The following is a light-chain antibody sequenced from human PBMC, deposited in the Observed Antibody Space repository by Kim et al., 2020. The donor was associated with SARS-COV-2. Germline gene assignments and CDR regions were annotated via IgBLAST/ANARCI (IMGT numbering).Light chain of an antibody. Sequence: DIQLTQSPSLLSASVGDRVTITCRASQVISRDLVWYQQKPGKAPKLLIYAASTMQSGVPSRFSGSGSGTEFTLTISSLQPEDFATYCCQQVNTFPWTFGQGTKVDIK. J-gene: IGKJ1*01. V-gene: IGKV1-9*01. CDR1: QVISRD. CDR3: QQVNTFPWT. CDR2: AAS.